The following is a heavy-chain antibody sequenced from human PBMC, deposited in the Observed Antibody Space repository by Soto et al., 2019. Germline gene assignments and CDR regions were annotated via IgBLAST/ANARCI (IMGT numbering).Heavy chain of an antibody. V-gene: IGHV3-7*01. D-gene: IGHD2-15*01. J-gene: IGHJ4*02. CDR2: IKQDGSET. CDR1: GFSFSSYW. CDR3: ARYCSGGSCYDY. Sequence: RISGPATGFSFSSYWMSWVRQAPEKGLEWVANIKQDGSETYYVDSVKGRFTISRDNAKNSLYLQMNSLRADDTAVYYCARYCSGGSCYDYWGQGTLVTVSS.